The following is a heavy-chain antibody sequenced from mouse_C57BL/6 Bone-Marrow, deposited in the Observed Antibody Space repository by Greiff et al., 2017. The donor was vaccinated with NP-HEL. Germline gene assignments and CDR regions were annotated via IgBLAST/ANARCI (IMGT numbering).Heavy chain of an antibody. CDR3: ARREGPFDY. CDR2: IYPSDSET. CDR1: GYTFTSYW. J-gene: IGHJ2*01. V-gene: IGHV1-61*01. Sequence: VQLQQPGAELVRPGSSVKLSCKASGYTFTSYWMDWVKQRPGQGLEWIGNIYPSDSETHYTQKFKDKATLTVDKSSSTAYMQLSSLTSEDSAVYYCARREGPFDYWGQGTTLTVSS.